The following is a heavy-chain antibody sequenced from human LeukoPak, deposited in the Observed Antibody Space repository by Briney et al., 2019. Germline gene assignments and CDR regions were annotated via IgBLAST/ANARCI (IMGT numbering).Heavy chain of an antibody. J-gene: IGHJ3*02. CDR2: INHSGTT. D-gene: IGHD2-15*01. Sequence: SETLSLTCAVYGGSFSGYYWSWIRQPPGKGLEWIGEINHSGTTNYNPSLKSRVTISVDTSRNQFSLKLSSVTAADTAVYYCARVSDGGIDAFDIWGQGTMVTVSS. V-gene: IGHV4-34*01. CDR3: ARVSDGGIDAFDI. CDR1: GGSFSGYY.